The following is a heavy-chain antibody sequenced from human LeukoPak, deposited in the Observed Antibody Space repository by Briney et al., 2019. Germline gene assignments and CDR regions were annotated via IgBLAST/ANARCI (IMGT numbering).Heavy chain of an antibody. J-gene: IGHJ4*02. CDR3: AREFYLHSDNYDSGN. D-gene: IGHD3-16*01. CDR1: GFTFSTYW. V-gene: IGHV3-74*01. Sequence: PGGSLRLSCAASGFTFSTYWMHWVRQAPGKGLVWVSRINSDGSDASYADSVKGRFTISRDNAKNTLYLQMNSLRAEDTAVYYCAREFYLHSDNYDSGNWGKGTLVTVSS. CDR2: INSDGSDA.